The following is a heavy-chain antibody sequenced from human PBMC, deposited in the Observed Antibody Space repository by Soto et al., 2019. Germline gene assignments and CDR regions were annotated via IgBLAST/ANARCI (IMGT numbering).Heavy chain of an antibody. CDR1: GFTYSSYA. J-gene: IGHJ4*02. Sequence: EVQLLQSGGGLAQPGGSLRLSCVASGFTYSSYAMTWVRQAPGKGLEWVAAITGGGGTSYYADSVKGRFTISRDNSNNTLFLQLSDLRVEDTATYYCVKGGQRPGDYWGQGTLVTV. CDR3: VKGGQRPGDY. CDR2: ITGGGGTS. V-gene: IGHV3-23*01. D-gene: IGHD5-12*01.